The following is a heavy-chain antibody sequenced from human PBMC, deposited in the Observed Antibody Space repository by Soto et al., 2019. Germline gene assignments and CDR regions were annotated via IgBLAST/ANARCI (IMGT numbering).Heavy chain of an antibody. CDR3: ARVRGDTPLGDY. V-gene: IGHV1-18*01. CDR2: ISAYNGNT. Sequence: ASVKVSCKASGYTFTSSGISWVRQAPGQGLEWMGWISAYNGNTIYAQKLQGRVTMTTDTSTSTAYMGLRSLRSDDTAVYYCARVRGDTPLGDYWGQGTLVTVSS. J-gene: IGHJ4*02. CDR1: GYTFTSSG. D-gene: IGHD4-17*01.